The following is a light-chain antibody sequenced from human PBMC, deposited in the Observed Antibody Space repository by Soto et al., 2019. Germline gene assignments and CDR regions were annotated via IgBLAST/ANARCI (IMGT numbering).Light chain of an antibody. J-gene: IGKJ1*01. V-gene: IGKV1-5*01. Sequence: DIQMTQSPSSLSASVGDRVTITCRASQGISTYLNWYQQKPGKAPKLLIYDASSLESGVPSRFSGSGSGTEFTLTISSLQPDDFATFYCQQYKSYPSTFGQGTKVEI. CDR1: QGISTY. CDR3: QQYKSYPST. CDR2: DAS.